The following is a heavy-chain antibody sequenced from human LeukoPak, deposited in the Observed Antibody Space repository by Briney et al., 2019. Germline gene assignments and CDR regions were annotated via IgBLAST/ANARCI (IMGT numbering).Heavy chain of an antibody. D-gene: IGHD2-15*01. CDR2: ISSSSSYI. CDR1: GCIFSSYN. CDR3: ARDSNPDCSGGSGTAFYI. V-gene: IGHV3-21*01. Sequence: GGALRLSCAASGCIFSSYNLNWVRQAPGRGREWVSSISSSSSYIYYADSLKGRFTISRDNARNSLYLQMNSLRAEDTAMYFCARDSNPDCSGGSGTAFYIWGQGKMVTVSS. J-gene: IGHJ3*02.